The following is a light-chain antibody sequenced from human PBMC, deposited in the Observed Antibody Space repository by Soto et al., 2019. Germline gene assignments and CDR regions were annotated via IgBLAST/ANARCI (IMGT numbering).Light chain of an antibody. Sequence: QSALTQPRSVSGSPGQSVAISCAGTSSDVGRYNYVSWYQQYPGKAPKLIIYDVTKRPSGVPDRFSGSKSGNTASLTISGLQAEDEADYYCSSYTTISTYVFGTGTKVTVL. CDR1: SSDVGRYNY. CDR3: SSYTTISTYV. J-gene: IGLJ1*01. CDR2: DVT. V-gene: IGLV2-11*01.